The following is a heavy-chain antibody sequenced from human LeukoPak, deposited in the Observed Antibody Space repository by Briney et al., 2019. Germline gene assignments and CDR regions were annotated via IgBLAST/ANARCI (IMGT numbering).Heavy chain of an antibody. CDR1: GYTFTSYA. CDR3: ARDPPDYYGMDV. CDR2: INAGNGNT. J-gene: IGHJ6*02. Sequence: ASVKVSCKASGYTFTSYAMHWVRQAPGQRLEWMGWINAGNGNTKYSQKFQGRVTITRDTSASTAYMELSSLRSEDTAVYYCARDPPDYYGMDVWGQGTTVTVSS. V-gene: IGHV1-3*01.